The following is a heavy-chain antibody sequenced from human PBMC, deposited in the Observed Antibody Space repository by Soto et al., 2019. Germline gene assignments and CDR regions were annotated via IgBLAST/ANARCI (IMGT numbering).Heavy chain of an antibody. CDR2: IYPGDSDT. CDR1: GYSIISHW. V-gene: IGHV5-51*01. Sequence: PWLSQKISSSVSGYSIISHWIGWLRQMPGKGLEWMGIIYPGDSDTRSSPSFQGQVTISAAKSISTAYLQWSSLKASDTAMYYCARTSAAGKYYYGMDVWGQGTTLTVSS. CDR3: ARTSAAGKYYYGMDV. D-gene: IGHD6-13*01. J-gene: IGHJ6*02.